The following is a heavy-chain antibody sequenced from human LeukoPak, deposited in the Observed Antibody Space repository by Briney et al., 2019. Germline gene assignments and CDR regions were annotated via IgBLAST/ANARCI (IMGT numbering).Heavy chain of an antibody. D-gene: IGHD6-6*01. V-gene: IGHV3-23*01. CDR3: ARHRSSWLIDY. Sequence: GGSLRLSCAASGFTFSSYAMSWVRQAPGKGLEWVSAISGSGGSTYYADSVKGRFTISRDYSKNTLYLQMNSLRAEDTAVYYCARHRSSWLIDYWGQGTLVTVSS. J-gene: IGHJ4*02. CDR2: ISGSGGST. CDR1: GFTFSSYA.